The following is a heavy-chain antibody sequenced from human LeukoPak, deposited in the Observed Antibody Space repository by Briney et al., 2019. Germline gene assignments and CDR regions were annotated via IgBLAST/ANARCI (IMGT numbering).Heavy chain of an antibody. V-gene: IGHV1-24*01. CDR2: FDPEDGET. CDR1: GYTLTELS. Sequence: ASVKVSCKVSGYTLTELSMHWVRQAPGKGLEWMGGFDPEDGETIYAQKSQGRVTMTEDTSTDTAYMELSSLRSEDTAVYYCATRSGSYKYYFDYWGQGTLVTVSS. CDR3: ATRSGSYKYYFDY. J-gene: IGHJ4*02. D-gene: IGHD1-26*01.